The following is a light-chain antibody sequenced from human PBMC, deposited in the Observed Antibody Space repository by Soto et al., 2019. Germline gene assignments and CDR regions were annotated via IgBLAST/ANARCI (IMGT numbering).Light chain of an antibody. V-gene: IGKV3-20*01. CDR3: QQSHSSPRT. CDR2: GAS. CDR1: QSVSSNY. J-gene: IGKJ1*01. Sequence: EIVLTQSPGTLSLSPGERGTLSCRASQSVSSNYLAWYQQKPGQAPRLLIYGASSRATGIPDRFSGSGSGTTFTLTINSVQPEDFGIYYCQQSHSSPRTFGQGTTV.